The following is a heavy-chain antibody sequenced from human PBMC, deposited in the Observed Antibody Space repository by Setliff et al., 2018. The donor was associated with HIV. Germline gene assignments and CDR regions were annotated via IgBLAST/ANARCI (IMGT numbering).Heavy chain of an antibody. D-gene: IGHD3-22*01. CDR2: IYPGDSDA. CDR3: ARQRYYDSSPFDY. V-gene: IGHV5-51*01. J-gene: IGHJ4*02. CDR1: GYDVTRYW. Sequence: PGESLKISCRASGYDVTRYWIGWVRQMPGQGLEWMGVIYPGDSDARYSPSFQDQVTMSADRSISTAYLQWSSLKASDTGMYYCARQRYYDSSPFDYWGQGTLVTVSS.